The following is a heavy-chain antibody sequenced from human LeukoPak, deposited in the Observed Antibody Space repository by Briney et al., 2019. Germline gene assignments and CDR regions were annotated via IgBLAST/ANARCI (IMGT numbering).Heavy chain of an antibody. Sequence: GGSLRLSCAASGFTFSSYAMSWVRQAPGKVLEWVSAISGSGGSTYYADSVKGRFTISRDNSKNTLYLQMNSLRAEDTAVYYCAKDPRAPGIRLYYFDYWGQGTLVTVSS. D-gene: IGHD5-12*01. V-gene: IGHV3-23*01. CDR2: ISGSGGST. CDR1: GFTFSSYA. J-gene: IGHJ4*02. CDR3: AKDPRAPGIRLYYFDY.